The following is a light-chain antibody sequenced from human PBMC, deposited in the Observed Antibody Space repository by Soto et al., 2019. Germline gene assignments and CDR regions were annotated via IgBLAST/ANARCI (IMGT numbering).Light chain of an antibody. CDR3: QQYGNSPWT. CDR1: QSVSSSY. Sequence: EVVLTQSPGTLALSRGERATLSCRASQSVSSSYLAWHQHRPGQAPRFLIFGASSRATGIPDRFSGTGSGTDFTLTISRLEPEDFAVYSCQQYGNSPWTFGQGTKVDIK. J-gene: IGKJ1*01. CDR2: GAS. V-gene: IGKV3-20*01.